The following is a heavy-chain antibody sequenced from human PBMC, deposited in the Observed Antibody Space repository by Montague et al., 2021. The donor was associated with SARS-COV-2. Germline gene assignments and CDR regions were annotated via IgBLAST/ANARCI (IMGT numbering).Heavy chain of an antibody. Sequence: SLRLSCAASGFTFSSYAMHWVRQAPGKGLEWVAVISYDGSNKYYADSVKGRFTISRDNSKNTLYLQMNSLRAEDTAVYYCARIQYGGYGGAFDYWGQGTLFTVSP. J-gene: IGHJ4*02. CDR2: ISYDGSNK. CDR3: ARIQYGGYGGAFDY. CDR1: GFTFSSYA. V-gene: IGHV3-30-3*01. D-gene: IGHD5-12*01.